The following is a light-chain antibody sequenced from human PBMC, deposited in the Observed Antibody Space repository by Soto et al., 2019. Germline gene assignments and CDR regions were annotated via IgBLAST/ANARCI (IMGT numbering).Light chain of an antibody. V-gene: IGLV2-14*01. CDR1: SSDVGAYNY. CDR3: SSYTRSTTLVV. J-gene: IGLJ2*01. Sequence: QSVLTQPASVSGSPGQSITISCTGTSSDVGAYNYVSWYQQHPGKAPKLMIYDVSNRPSWVSNRFSGSKSGNTASLTISGLQAEDEADYYCSSYTRSTTLVVFGGGTKLTVL. CDR2: DVS.